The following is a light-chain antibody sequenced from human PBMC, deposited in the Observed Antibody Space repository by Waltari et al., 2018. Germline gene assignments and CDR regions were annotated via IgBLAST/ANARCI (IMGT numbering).Light chain of an antibody. J-gene: IGKJ1*01. CDR1: QSVSPW. CDR3: QHSNGFPWT. CDR2: KVS. V-gene: IGKV1-5*03. Sequence: DIQMTQSPSTLSASVGDRVTITCRASQSVSPWLAWYQQKPGKAPRLLIYKVSDLQSGVPSRFSGSGSGSGTEFTLTIASLQPDDFAIYYCQHSNGFPWTFGQGTKVEIK.